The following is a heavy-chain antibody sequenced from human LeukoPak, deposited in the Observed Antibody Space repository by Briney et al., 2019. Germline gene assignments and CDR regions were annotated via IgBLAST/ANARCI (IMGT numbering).Heavy chain of an antibody. Sequence: SETLSLTCAVSGYSISSGYYWGWIRQPPGKGLEWIGSIYHSGSTYYNPSLKSRVTISVDTSKDQSSLKLSSVTAADTAVYYCARQLGYSSGWYGYYFDYWGQGTLVTVSS. CDR1: GYSISSGYY. CDR3: ARQLGYSSGWYGYYFDY. CDR2: IYHSGST. D-gene: IGHD6-19*01. J-gene: IGHJ4*02. V-gene: IGHV4-38-2*01.